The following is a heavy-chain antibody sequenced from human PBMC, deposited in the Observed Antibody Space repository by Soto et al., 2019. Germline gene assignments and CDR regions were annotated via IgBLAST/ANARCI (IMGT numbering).Heavy chain of an antibody. CDR3: ARGPTGWFGYDY. CDR2: INSGASTT. Sequence: PGGSLRLSCAASGFTFSSSWMHWVRQAPGKGLVWVSRINSGASTTNYADSVKGRFTISRDNAQNTLYLHMDSLTADDTAVYYCARGPTGWFGYDYWGQGTLVTVSS. J-gene: IGHJ4*02. CDR1: GFTFSSSW. D-gene: IGHD3-10*01. V-gene: IGHV3-74*01.